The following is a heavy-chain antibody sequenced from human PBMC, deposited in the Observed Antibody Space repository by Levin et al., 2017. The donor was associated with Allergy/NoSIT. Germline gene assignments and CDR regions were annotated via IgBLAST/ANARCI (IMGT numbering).Heavy chain of an antibody. CDR2: ISHTGTT. V-gene: IGHV4-30-4*01. CDR3: ARGVVGWFGESSPWFDP. J-gene: IGHJ5*02. Sequence: SETLSLTCTLSGGSLRSGDYHWTWVRQAPGKGLEWIGSISHTGTTHYNPSLRNQLSISLDTSMTPFSLAVTSVTAADTGVEYGARGVVGWFGESSPWFDPWGQGALVTVSS. D-gene: IGHD3-10*01. CDR1: GGSLRSGDYH.